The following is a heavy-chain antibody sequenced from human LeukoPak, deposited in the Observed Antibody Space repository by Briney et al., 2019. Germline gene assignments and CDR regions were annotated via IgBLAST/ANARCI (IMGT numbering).Heavy chain of an antibody. CDR2: ISYDGSNK. CDR3: AKAVDTAIDY. D-gene: IGHD5-18*01. CDR1: GFTFSSYG. Sequence: GGSLRLSCAASGFTFSSYGMHWVRQAPGKGLEWVAIISYDGSNKYYADSVKGRFTISRDNSKNTLYLQMNSLRAEDTAVYYCAKAVDTAIDYWGQGTLVTVSS. V-gene: IGHV3-30*18. J-gene: IGHJ4*02.